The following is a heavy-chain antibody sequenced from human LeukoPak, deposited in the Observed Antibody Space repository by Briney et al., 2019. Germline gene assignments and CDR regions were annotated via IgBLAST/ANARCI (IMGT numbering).Heavy chain of an antibody. Sequence: GASVKVSCKASGYTFTDYYVHWVRQAPGQGLEWMGGINPNSGGTNFAQKFQGRVTMTRDTSIRTVYLEMSSLRSDDTALYYCARAKYLGYWGQGTPVTVSS. CDR3: ARAKYLGY. CDR2: INPNSGGT. V-gene: IGHV1-2*02. J-gene: IGHJ4*02. CDR1: GYTFTDYY.